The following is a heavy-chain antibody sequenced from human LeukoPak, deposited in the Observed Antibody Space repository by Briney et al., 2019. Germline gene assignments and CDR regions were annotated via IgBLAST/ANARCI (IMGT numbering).Heavy chain of an antibody. CDR2: INKDGSAK. J-gene: IGHJ4*02. V-gene: IGHV3-7*01. Sequence: GGSLRLSCAASGFTISNYWMDWVRQAPGKGLEWVAKINKDGSAKYYMDSVKGRFTISRDNAKNSLYLEMNSLRAEDTGVYYCAREPAAAGTGYFDYWGQGTLVTVSS. CDR1: GFTISNYW. D-gene: IGHD6-13*01. CDR3: AREPAAAGTGYFDY.